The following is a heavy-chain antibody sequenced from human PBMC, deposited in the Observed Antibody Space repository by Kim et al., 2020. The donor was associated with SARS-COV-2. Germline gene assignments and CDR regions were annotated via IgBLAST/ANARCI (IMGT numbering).Heavy chain of an antibody. J-gene: IGHJ6*02. CDR2: IKSKTDGGKA. Sequence: GGSLRLSCAASGFTLTNAYMSWVRQAPGKGLEWVGLIKSKTDGGKAHYAAPVKARFTISRDDSKNTLYLQMHSLKAEDTAVYYCQSFVSASYGVDVWGQGTTVTVSS. CDR3: QSFVSASYGVDV. D-gene: IGHD3-16*01. V-gene: IGHV3-15*01. CDR1: GFTLTNAY.